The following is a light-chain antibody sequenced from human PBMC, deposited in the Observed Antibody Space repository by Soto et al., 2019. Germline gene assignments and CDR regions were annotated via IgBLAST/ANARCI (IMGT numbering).Light chain of an antibody. CDR2: DVN. V-gene: IGLV2-14*03. J-gene: IGLJ2*01. CDR1: SSDIGAYNF. Sequence: LTQPAYVSVSPGQSITISCTGTSSDIGAYNFVSWYQQHPGKAPKLMLYDVNIRPSGVSNRFSGSKSGNTASLTISGLQAEDEADYYCTSWTTSTTMIFGGGTKVTVL. CDR3: TSWTTSTTMI.